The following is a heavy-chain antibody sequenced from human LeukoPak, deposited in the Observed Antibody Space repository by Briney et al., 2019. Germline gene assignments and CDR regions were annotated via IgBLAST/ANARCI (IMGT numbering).Heavy chain of an antibody. CDR2: ISYDGSNK. CDR1: GFTFSSYG. V-gene: IGHV3-30*18. CDR3: AKDPLGSGYGRYFDY. J-gene: IGHJ4*02. Sequence: GGSLRLSCAASGFTFSSYGMHWVRQAPGKGLEWVAVISYDGSNKYYADSVKGRFTISRDNSKNTLYLQMNSLRAEDTAVYYCAKDPLGSGYGRYFDYWGQGTLVTVSS. D-gene: IGHD3-22*01.